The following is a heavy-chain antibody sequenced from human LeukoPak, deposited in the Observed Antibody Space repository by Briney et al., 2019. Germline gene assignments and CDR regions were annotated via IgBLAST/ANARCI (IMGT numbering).Heavy chain of an antibody. D-gene: IGHD2-2*01. CDR1: GYTLTSYG. CDR3: ARDRYCSSTSCYAYYYGMDV. V-gene: IGHV1-18*01. Sequence: GASVEVSCKASGYTLTSYGISWVRQAPGQGLEWMGWISAYNGNTNYAQKLQGRVTMTTDTSTSTAYMELRSLRSDDTAVYYCARDRYCSSTSCYAYYYGMDVWGQGTTVTVSS. CDR2: ISAYNGNT. J-gene: IGHJ6*02.